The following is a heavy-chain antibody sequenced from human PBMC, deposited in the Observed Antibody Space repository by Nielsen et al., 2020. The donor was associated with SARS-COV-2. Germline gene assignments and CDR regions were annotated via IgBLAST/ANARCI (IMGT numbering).Heavy chain of an antibody. CDR2: IDHSGST. J-gene: IGHJ6*02. Sequence: SETLSLTCAVYGGAFSDYYWTWIRQPAGRGLEWIGEIDHSGSTNYDPSLKSRVSISMDTSKNQFSLNLYSVAAADTAMYFCSRKVGSGDWKGGRRSYYNAMDVWGQGTTVTVSS. V-gene: IGHV4-34*01. D-gene: IGHD2-21*02. CDR3: SRKVGSGDWKGGRRSYYNAMDV. CDR1: GGAFSDYY.